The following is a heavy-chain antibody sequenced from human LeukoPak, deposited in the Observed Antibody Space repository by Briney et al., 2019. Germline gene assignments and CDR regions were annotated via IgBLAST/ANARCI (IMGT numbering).Heavy chain of an antibody. CDR1: GGSISSSSYY. Sequence: SETLSLTCTVSGGSISSSSYYWGWIRQPPGKGLGWIGSIYYSGSTYYNPSLKSRVTISVDTSKNQFSLKLSSVTAADTAVYYCARRHCSSTSCYFDPWGQGTLVTVSS. CDR3: ARRHCSSTSCYFDP. D-gene: IGHD2-2*01. V-gene: IGHV4-39*01. CDR2: IYYSGST. J-gene: IGHJ5*02.